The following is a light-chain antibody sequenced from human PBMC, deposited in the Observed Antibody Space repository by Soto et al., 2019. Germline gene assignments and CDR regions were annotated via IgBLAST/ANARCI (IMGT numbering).Light chain of an antibody. Sequence: QSVLTQPASVSGSPGQSIAISCTGTSSDVGAYNSVSWYQQHPGRAPKLMIHDVSDRPSGVSNRFSGSKSGNTASLTISGLQAEDEADSYCSSYTSSSTYVFGTGTKVTVL. CDR1: SSDVGAYNS. CDR2: DVS. J-gene: IGLJ1*01. V-gene: IGLV2-14*03. CDR3: SSYTSSSTYV.